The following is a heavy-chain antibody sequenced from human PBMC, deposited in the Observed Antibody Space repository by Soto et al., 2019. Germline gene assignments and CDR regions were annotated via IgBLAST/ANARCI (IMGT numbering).Heavy chain of an antibody. J-gene: IGHJ5*02. D-gene: IGHD2-15*01. CDR3: ARGSKGYCSGGSCYRPRYWFDP. V-gene: IGHV4-34*01. Sequence: QVQLQQWGAGLLKPSETLSLTCAVYGGSFSGYYWSWIRQPPGKGLEWIGEINHSGSTNYNPSLKSRVTISVDTSRNQFSLKLSSVTAADTAVYYCARGSKGYCSGGSCYRPRYWFDPWGQGTLVTVSS. CDR2: INHSGST. CDR1: GGSFSGYY.